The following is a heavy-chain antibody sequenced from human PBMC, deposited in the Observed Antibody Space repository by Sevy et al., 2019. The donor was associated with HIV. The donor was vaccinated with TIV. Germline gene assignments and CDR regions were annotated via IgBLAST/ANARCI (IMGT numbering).Heavy chain of an antibody. Sequence: SETLSLTCTVSGGSMSSSDYFWGWVRQRPGKGLEWIGSIYYNGDTYHSPSLKSRVTVAVDTSKNQFFLTLTSVTAADTAIYYCARHGAWRFYFDFWGQGALVTVSS. CDR1: GGSMSSSDYF. D-gene: IGHD3-16*01. CDR2: IYYNGDT. V-gene: IGHV4-39*01. J-gene: IGHJ4*02. CDR3: ARHGAWRFYFDF.